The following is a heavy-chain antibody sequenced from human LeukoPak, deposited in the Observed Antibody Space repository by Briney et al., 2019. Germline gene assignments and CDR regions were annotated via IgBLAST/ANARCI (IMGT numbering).Heavy chain of an antibody. D-gene: IGHD2-21*01. Sequence: GASVKVSCKASGYTFTGYYMHWVRQAPGQGLEWMGWINPNSGGTNYAQKFQGRATMTRDTSISTAYMELSRLRSDDTAVYYCARVLVGHIADNWFDPWGQGTLVTVSS. CDR2: INPNSGGT. CDR3: ARVLVGHIADNWFDP. CDR1: GYTFTGYY. V-gene: IGHV1-2*02. J-gene: IGHJ5*02.